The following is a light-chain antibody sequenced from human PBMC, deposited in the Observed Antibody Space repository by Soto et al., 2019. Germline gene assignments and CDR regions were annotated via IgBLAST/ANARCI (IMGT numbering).Light chain of an antibody. J-gene: IGKJ4*01. CDR1: QSVSSN. CDR2: GAS. V-gene: IGKV3-15*01. CDR3: QPYNTWPPRT. Sequence: EIVMTQSPATLSVSPGERATLSCRASQSVSSNLAWYQQKPGQTPRLLIFGASTRATGIPARFIGSGSGTEITLTISSLQSEDFAVYYCQPYNTWPPRTFGGGTKVEIK.